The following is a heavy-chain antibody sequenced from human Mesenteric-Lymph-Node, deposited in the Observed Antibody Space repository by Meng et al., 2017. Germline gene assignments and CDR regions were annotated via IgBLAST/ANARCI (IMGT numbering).Heavy chain of an antibody. CDR1: GFTFSAYG. CDR2: IWFDGGRK. J-gene: IGHJ3*01. CDR3: ARDRGISTILNAFDV. Sequence: GGSLRHSCAASGFTFSAYGMCWVRQAPGKGLEGVALIWFDGGRKDYTDPVKGRFTISRDISNNTLYLQMNSLRDEDTGVYYCARDRGISTILNAFDVWGQGTMVTVSS. V-gene: IGHV3-33*07. D-gene: IGHD3-3*01.